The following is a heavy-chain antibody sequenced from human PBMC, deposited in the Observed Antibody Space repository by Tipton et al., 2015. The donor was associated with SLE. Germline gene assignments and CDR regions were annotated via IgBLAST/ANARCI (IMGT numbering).Heavy chain of an antibody. CDR1: GFRFSSYW. CDR3: ARDSPYCRNTRCFAFET. D-gene: IGHD2-2*01. Sequence: SLRLSCAASGFRFSSYWMSWVRQAPGRGLEWVANINQDGSEKNYVDSVKGRFTVSRDNADNSVYLQMISLRAEDTAVYYCARDSPYCRNTRCFAFETWGQGTLVTVSS. CDR2: INQDGSEK. J-gene: IGHJ4*02. V-gene: IGHV3-7*01.